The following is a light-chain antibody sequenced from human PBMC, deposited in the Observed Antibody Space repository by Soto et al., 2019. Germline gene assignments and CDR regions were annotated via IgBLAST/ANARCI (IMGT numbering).Light chain of an antibody. J-gene: IGKJ4*01. Sequence: EIVLTQSPATLSLSPGERATLSCRASQSVSSYLAGYQQKPGQDPRLLIYDASNRATGIPARCSGSGSGTDFTLTISSLEPEAFAVYYFQQRSNWPPLTFGGGTKVEIK. CDR1: QSVSSY. CDR2: DAS. V-gene: IGKV3-11*01. CDR3: QQRSNWPPLT.